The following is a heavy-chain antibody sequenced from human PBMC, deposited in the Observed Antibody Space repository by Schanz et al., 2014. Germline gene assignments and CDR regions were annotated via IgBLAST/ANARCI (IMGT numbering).Heavy chain of an antibody. Sequence: VQLVESGGGVVQPGRSLRLSCAVSGFTFSSYGMHWVRQAPGKGLEWVGRITNKPNNYNTEYAASVKGRFTISRDDSRNALYLQMSSLKTEDTAVYYCARDRRRYCSTASCLHDNWIDPWGQGTLVIVSS. CDR2: ITNKPNNYNT. CDR1: GFTFSSYG. CDR3: ARDRRRYCSTASCLHDNWIDP. D-gene: IGHD2-2*01. J-gene: IGHJ5*02. V-gene: IGHV3-72*01.